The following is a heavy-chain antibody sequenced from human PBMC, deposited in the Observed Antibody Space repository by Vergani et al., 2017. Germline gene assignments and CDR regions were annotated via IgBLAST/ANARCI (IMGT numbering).Heavy chain of an antibody. CDR3: ARDPHLGSGSYYQPGGV. CDR1: GFTFSSYG. J-gene: IGHJ6*02. V-gene: IGHV3-33*01. CDR2: IWYDGSNK. Sequence: QVQLVESGGGVVQPGRSLRLSCAASGFTFSSYGMHWVRQAPGKGLEWVAVIWYDGSNKYYADSVKGRFTISRDNSKNTLYLQMNSLRAEDTAVYYCARDPHLGSGSYYQPGGVWGQGTTVTVSS. D-gene: IGHD3-10*01.